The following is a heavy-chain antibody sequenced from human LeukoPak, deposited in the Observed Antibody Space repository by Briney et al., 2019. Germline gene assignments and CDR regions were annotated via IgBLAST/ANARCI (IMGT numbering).Heavy chain of an antibody. V-gene: IGHV4-39*01. CDR2: IYYSGST. J-gene: IGHJ5*02. Sequence: NSSETLSLTCTVSGGSISSSSYYWGWIRQPPGKGLEWIGSIYYSGSTYYNPSLKSRVTISVDTSKNQFSLQLSSVTAADTAVYYCARHFLRGKGVDDLVLRYFDWLPETGFDAWGQGPLVTVSS. D-gene: IGHD3-9*01. CDR1: GGSISSSSYY. CDR3: ARHFLRGKGVDDLVLRYFDWLPETGFDA.